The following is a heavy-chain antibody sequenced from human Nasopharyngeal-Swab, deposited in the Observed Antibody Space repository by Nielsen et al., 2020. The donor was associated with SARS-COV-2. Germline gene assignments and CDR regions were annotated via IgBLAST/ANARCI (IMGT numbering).Heavy chain of an antibody. CDR1: GTYV. V-gene: IGHV1-18*01. CDR3: ARDCSTSSCHLV. CDR2: ISPYNSKT. Sequence: ASVKVSCKTSGTYVISWVRQAPGQGLEWVGRISPYNSKTNYAQNIQGRVTMTTDTSTSTAYMELSSLRSDETAVYYCARDCSTSSCHLVWGQGTLITVSS. J-gene: IGHJ4*02. D-gene: IGHD2-2*01.